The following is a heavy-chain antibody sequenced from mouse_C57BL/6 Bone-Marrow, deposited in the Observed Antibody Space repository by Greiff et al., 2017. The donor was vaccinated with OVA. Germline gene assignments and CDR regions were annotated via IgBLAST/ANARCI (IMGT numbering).Heavy chain of an antibody. V-gene: IGHV2-5*01. CDR1: GFSLTSYG. CDR2: IWRGGST. D-gene: IGHD1-1*01. CDR3: AKRDGSSWYFDV. Sequence: VKVVESGPGLVQPSQSLSITCTVSGFSLTSYGVHWVRQSPGKGLEWLGVIWRGGSTDYNAAFMSRLSITKDNSKSQVFFKMNSLQADDTAIYYCAKRDGSSWYFDVWGTGTTVTVSS. J-gene: IGHJ1*03.